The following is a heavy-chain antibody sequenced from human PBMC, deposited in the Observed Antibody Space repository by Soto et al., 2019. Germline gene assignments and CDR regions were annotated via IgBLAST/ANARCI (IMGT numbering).Heavy chain of an antibody. Sequence: ASVKVSCKASGYTFTSYDINWVRQATGQGLEWMGWMNPNSGNTGYAQKFQGRVTMTRNTSISTAYMELSSLRSEDTAVYYCARVSYHFWSGYYPPFDYMDVWGKGTTVTSP. CDR2: MNPNSGNT. J-gene: IGHJ6*03. CDR3: ARVSYHFWSGYYPPFDYMDV. CDR1: GYTFTSYD. V-gene: IGHV1-8*01. D-gene: IGHD3-3*01.